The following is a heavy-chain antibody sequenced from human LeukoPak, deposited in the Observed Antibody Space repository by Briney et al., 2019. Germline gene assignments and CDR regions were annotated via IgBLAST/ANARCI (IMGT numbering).Heavy chain of an antibody. V-gene: IGHV3-23*01. J-gene: IGHJ4*02. CDR3: ARDRPYFDY. CDR2: ISTSGDNT. Sequence: PGGSLRLSCAASGFTFSDHYMDWVRQAPGKGLEWVSAISTSGDNTYYADSVKGRITVSRDNSKNTLYLQMSSLRAEDTAVYYCARDRPYFDYWGQGTLVTVSS. CDR1: GFTFSDHY.